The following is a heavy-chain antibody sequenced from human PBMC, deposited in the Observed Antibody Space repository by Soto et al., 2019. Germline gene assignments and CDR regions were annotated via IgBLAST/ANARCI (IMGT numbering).Heavy chain of an antibody. Sequence: VQLVESGGGLVQPGGSRRLSCAASGFTFSTYWMTWVRQAPGKGLEWVASIKEDGGAQVYVDFVKGRFTISRDNSKNSLDVQMNSLRAENTAVYSWATERFRGTSSRGASRRNDYWGQGALVTVSS. J-gene: IGHJ4*02. D-gene: IGHD3-10*01. CDR1: GFTFSTYW. V-gene: IGHV3-7*01. CDR3: ATERFRGTSSRGASRRNDY. CDR2: IKEDGGAQ.